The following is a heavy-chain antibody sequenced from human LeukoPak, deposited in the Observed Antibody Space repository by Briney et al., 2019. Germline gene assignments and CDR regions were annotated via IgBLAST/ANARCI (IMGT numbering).Heavy chain of an antibody. CDR1: GGSFSGYY. J-gene: IGHJ5*02. D-gene: IGHD3-9*01. CDR2: INHSGST. CDR3: ARGPIMYYDILTGYYP. V-gene: IGHV4-34*01. Sequence: PSETLSLTRAVYGGSFSGYYWSWIRQPPGKGLEWIGEINHSGSTNYNPSLKSRVTISVDTSKNQFSLKLSSVTAAVTAVYYCARGPIMYYDILTGYYPWGQGTLVTVSP.